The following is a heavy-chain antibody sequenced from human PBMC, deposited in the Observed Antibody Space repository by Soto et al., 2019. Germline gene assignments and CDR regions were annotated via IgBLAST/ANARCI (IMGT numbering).Heavy chain of an antibody. V-gene: IGHV3-11*01. CDR1: GFDFGDYY. Sequence: GGSLRLSCTGSGFDFGDYYMSWIRQVPGKGLEWVSYIDSGDGTTYYTDSVKGRFTISRDNAKKTVYLQMSSLRVEDTALCYCVRPYYSSSWFPFDRWGQGTLVTVSS. D-gene: IGHD6-13*01. J-gene: IGHJ4*02. CDR3: VRPYYSSSWFPFDR. CDR2: IDSGDGTT.